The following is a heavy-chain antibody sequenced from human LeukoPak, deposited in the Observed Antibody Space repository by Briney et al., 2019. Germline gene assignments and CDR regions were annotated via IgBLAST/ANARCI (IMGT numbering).Heavy chain of an antibody. CDR3: AKGHYRPGPLDAFGV. CDR1: GFTLHDYG. Sequence: QRGGSLRLSWAALGFTLHDYGTHCVPDVPGERVGGVSSISWDSGKTYYGDSVKGRFTISRDNAKNSLFLQMDSLTIEDMALYYCAKGHYRPGPLDAFGVWGQGTMVTVSS. CDR2: ISWDSGKT. D-gene: IGHD1-14*01. V-gene: IGHV3-9*03. J-gene: IGHJ3*01.